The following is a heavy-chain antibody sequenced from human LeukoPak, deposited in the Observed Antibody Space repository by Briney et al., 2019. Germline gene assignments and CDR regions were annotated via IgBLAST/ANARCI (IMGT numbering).Heavy chain of an antibody. J-gene: IGHJ3*02. CDR2: IDPSDSYT. Sequence: GEPLKISCKGSGYSFTSYWISWVRQMPGKGLEWMGRIDPSDSYTNYSPSFRGHVTISADKSISTTYLQWSSLKASDTAMYYCARQFTMVRGVKRAFDIWGQGTMVTVSS. D-gene: IGHD3-10*01. V-gene: IGHV5-10-1*01. CDR1: GYSFTSYW. CDR3: ARQFTMVRGVKRAFDI.